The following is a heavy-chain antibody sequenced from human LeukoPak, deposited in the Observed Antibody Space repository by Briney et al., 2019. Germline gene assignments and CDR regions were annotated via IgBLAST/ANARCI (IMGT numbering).Heavy chain of an antibody. V-gene: IGHV3-66*01. D-gene: IGHD6-13*01. CDR2: IYSDGTT. J-gene: IGHJ4*02. Sequence: GGSLRLSCAASGFTVNTNYMSWVRQAPGKGLQWVSVIYSDGTTSYADSVKGRFIISRDNSKNTLYLQMNSLRAEDTAVYYCARDSAAAPPWVNWGQGTLVTVSS. CDR1: GFTVNTNY. CDR3: ARDSAAAPPWVN.